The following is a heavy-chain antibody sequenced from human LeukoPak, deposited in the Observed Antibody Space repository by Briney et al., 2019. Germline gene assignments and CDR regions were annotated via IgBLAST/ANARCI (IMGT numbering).Heavy chain of an antibody. CDR2: ISNRGDYI. CDR3: ADQPACGRMSCPPFDT. D-gene: IGHD2-2*01. CDR1: GFTFTSYS. Sequence: GGSLRLSCSASGFTFTSYSMNWVRQAPGKGLEWVSSISNRGDYIYYADSVKGRFTISRDNAKNSLYLQMEGLRAEDTAVYYCADQPACGRMSCPPFDTWGKGTLVTVSS. V-gene: IGHV3-21*01. J-gene: IGHJ4*02.